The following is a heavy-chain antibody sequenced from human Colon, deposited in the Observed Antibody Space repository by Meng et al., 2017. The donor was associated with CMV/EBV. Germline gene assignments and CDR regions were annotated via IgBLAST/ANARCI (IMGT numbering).Heavy chain of an antibody. CDR3: ASLSGGDFDY. J-gene: IGHJ4*02. CDR2: INPTTGAT. CDR1: GYTFTGYF. Sequence: QVQLVQSGAEVXXXXXSXKVSCKASGYTFTGYFMDWVRPAPGQGLEWLGRINPTTGATNYAQKFQGRVTMTRDTSINTSYMELSRLRSDDTAVYYCASLSGGDFDYWGQGTLVTVSS. D-gene: IGHD1-26*01. V-gene: IGHV1-2*02.